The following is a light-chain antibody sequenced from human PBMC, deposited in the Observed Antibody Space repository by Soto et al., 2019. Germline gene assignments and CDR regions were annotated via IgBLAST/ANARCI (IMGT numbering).Light chain of an antibody. V-gene: IGKV1-39*01. CDR3: QQYYSYPRT. CDR1: QSITTY. J-gene: IGKJ1*01. Sequence: DIQMTQSPSSLSASVGDRVTITCRASQSITTYLNWYRQKPGKAPKLLIYAASSLQSGVPSRFSGSGSETDFTLTISCLQSEDFATYYCQQYYSYPRTFGQGTKVEIK. CDR2: AAS.